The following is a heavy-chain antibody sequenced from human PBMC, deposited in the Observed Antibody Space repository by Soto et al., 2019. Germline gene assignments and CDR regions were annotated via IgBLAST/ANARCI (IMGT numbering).Heavy chain of an antibody. CDR1: GGTFSSYT. Sequence: SVKVSCKASGGTFSSYTISWVRQAPGQGLEWMGRIIPILGIANYAQKFQGRVTITADKSTSTAYMELSSLRSEDTAVYYCARSEGAYQLLIAYWGQGTLVTVSS. J-gene: IGHJ4*02. D-gene: IGHD2-2*01. CDR3: ARSEGAYQLLIAY. V-gene: IGHV1-69*02. CDR2: IIPILGIA.